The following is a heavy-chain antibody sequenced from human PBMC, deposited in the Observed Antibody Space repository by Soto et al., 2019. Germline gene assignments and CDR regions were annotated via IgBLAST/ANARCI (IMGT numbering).Heavy chain of an antibody. D-gene: IGHD3-10*01. CDR2: ITGSGGST. J-gene: IGHJ4*02. CDR1: GFTFGSYA. V-gene: IGHV3-23*01. CDR3: AKAYGITIVRGVITPDGPT. Sequence: PGGSLRLSCAASGFTFGSYAMSLVRQAQGKGLEWVSSITGSGGSTYYADSVKGRFTISRDNSEKTLYLQMNSLRAEDTAVYYCAKAYGITIVRGVITPDGPTWGQGTLVTVSS.